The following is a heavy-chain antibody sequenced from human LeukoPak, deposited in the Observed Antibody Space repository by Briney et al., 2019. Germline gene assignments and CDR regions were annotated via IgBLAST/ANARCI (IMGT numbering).Heavy chain of an antibody. CDR3: AKRKGGLRDPDY. CDR2: ITSSSSYI. CDR1: GFTFSSYS. J-gene: IGHJ4*02. D-gene: IGHD3-16*01. V-gene: IGHV3-21*04. Sequence: PGGSLRLSCAGSGFTFSSYSMNWVRQAPGKGLEWVSSITSSSSYIYYADSVKGRFTISRDNAKKSVYLQMNSLRAEDTAVYYCAKRKGGLRDPDYWGQGTLVTVSS.